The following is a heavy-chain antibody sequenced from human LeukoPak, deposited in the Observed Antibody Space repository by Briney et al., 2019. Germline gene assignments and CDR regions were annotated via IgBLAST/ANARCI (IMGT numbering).Heavy chain of an antibody. J-gene: IGHJ3*02. CDR3: ARDRDYYDSRSWHYTFDI. CDR2: IYSSGST. CDR1: GGSISTHF. D-gene: IGHD3-22*01. V-gene: IGHV4-4*07. Sequence: SETLSLTCTVSGGSISTHFWSWIRQPVGKGLEWIGRIYSSGSTNNNPSLENRVTMSVDTSKNQFSLNLNSVTAADTAVYYCARDRDYYDSRSWHYTFDIWGQGTMVTVSS.